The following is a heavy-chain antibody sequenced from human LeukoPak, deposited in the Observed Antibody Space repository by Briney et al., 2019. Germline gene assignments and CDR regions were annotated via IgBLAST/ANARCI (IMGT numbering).Heavy chain of an antibody. V-gene: IGHV3-30*03. CDR3: ARAHTAMGSVDY. D-gene: IGHD5-18*01. Sequence: GGSLRLSCAASGFIFSSYGMHWVRQAPGKGLEWVAVISYDGSNKYYADSVKGRFTISRDNSKNTLYLQMNSLRAEDTAVYYCARAHTAMGSVDYWGQGTLVTVSS. CDR2: ISYDGSNK. J-gene: IGHJ4*02. CDR1: GFIFSSYG.